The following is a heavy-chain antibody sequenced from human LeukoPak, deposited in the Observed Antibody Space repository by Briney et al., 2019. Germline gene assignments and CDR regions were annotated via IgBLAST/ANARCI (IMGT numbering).Heavy chain of an antibody. J-gene: IGHJ4*02. CDR2: IYYSGST. CDR1: GGSISSGGYY. Sequence: PSRTLSLTCTVSGGSISSGGYYWSWIRQHPGKGLEWIGYIYYSGSTNYNPSLKSRVTISVDTSKNQFSLKLSSVTAADTAVYYCARDRWGDYPRWGQGTLVTVSS. D-gene: IGHD4-17*01. CDR3: ARDRWGDYPR. V-gene: IGHV4-61*08.